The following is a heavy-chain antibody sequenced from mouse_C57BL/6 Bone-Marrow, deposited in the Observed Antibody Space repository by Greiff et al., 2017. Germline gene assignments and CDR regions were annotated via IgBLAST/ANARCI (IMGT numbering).Heavy chain of an antibody. CDR3: APFYSNYVGFAF. D-gene: IGHD2-5*01. V-gene: IGHV1-74*01. Sequence: VQLQQPGAELVKPGASVKVSCKASGYTFTSYWMHWVKQRPGQGLEWIGRIHPSDSDTNYNQKFKGKATLTVDKSSSTAYMQLSSLTYEDSAVYYGAPFYSNYVGFAFWCRGTLVTVTA. CDR1: GYTFTSYW. J-gene: IGHJ3*01. CDR2: IHPSDSDT.